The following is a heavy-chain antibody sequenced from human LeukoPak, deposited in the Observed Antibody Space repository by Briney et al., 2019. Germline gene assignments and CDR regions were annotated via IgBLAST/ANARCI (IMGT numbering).Heavy chain of an antibody. J-gene: IGHJ3*02. V-gene: IGHV1-2*02. CDR2: INLSSGGT. CDR3: VTSTGYFNTWGAFDI. CDR1: GFTFTAFY. D-gene: IGHD2-15*01. Sequence: ASVKVSCKASGFTFTAFYMRWARQAPGQGLEWMAWINLSSGGTNYAQKFRGRVTMTRDSSISTAYMELTSLRSDDTAIYYCVTSTGYFNTWGAFDIWGQGTMVTVSS.